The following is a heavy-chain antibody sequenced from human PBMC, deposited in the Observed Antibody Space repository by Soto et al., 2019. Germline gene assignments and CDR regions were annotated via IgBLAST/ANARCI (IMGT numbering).Heavy chain of an antibody. CDR1: GFTFSDYY. CDR2: SRDKGNSYST. CDR3: TSSWLRYMDV. V-gene: IGHV3-72*01. D-gene: IGHD5-18*01. Sequence: EVQLVESGGGLVQPGGSLRLSCAGSGFTFSDYYIDWVRQAPGKGLEWVGRSRDKGNSYSTDYAASVKGRFTISRDASKNSLFLQMNSLKTEDSAVYYCTSSWLRYMDVWGKGTTVTVSS. J-gene: IGHJ6*04.